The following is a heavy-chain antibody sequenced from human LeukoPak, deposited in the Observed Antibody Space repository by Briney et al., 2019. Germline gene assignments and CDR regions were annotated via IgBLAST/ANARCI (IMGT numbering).Heavy chain of an antibody. CDR1: GFTFSSYA. V-gene: IGHV3-23*01. J-gene: IGHJ4*02. CDR3: ARGHLGYDRAGDY. Sequence: PGGSLRLSCAASGFTFSSYAMSWVRQAPGKGLEWVSAISGSGGSTYYADSVKGRFTISRDNSKNTLYLQLNNLRTEDSAIYYCARGHLGYDRAGDYWGQGTLVTVSS. CDR2: ISGSGGST. D-gene: IGHD5-12*01.